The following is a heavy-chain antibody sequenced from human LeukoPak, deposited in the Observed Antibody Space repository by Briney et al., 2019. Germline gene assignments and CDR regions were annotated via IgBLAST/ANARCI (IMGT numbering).Heavy chain of an antibody. Sequence: ASVKVSCKASGYTFTGYYMHWVRQAPGQGLEWMGRINPNSGGTNYAQKFQGRVTMTRDTSTSTVYMDLSSLRSEDTAVYYCARQYYYDSSGYFLRPDAFDIWGQGTMVTVSS. CDR2: INPNSGGT. J-gene: IGHJ3*02. V-gene: IGHV1-2*06. D-gene: IGHD3-22*01. CDR1: GYTFTGYY. CDR3: ARQYYYDSSGYFLRPDAFDI.